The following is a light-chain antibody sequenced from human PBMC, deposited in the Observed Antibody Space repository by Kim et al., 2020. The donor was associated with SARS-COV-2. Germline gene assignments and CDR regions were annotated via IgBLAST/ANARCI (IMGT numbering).Light chain of an antibody. Sequence: QSELTQPPSVSGAPGQRVTISCSGSNFNIGAGSDVHWYQQLPGTAPKLLIYGNSNRPSGVPDRFSGSKSGTSASLAITGLQAEDEADYYCQSYDNRLSGSVFGGGTKVTVL. CDR3: QSYDNRLSGSV. CDR2: GNS. V-gene: IGLV1-40*01. CDR1: NFNIGAGSD. J-gene: IGLJ2*01.